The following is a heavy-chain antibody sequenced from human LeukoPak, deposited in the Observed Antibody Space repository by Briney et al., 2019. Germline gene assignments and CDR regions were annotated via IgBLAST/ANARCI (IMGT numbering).Heavy chain of an antibody. J-gene: IGHJ4*02. CDR1: GFTFSNYW. D-gene: IGHD2-21*02. V-gene: IGHV3-7*01. Sequence: GGSLRLSCAASGFTFSNYWMSWVRQAPGKGLEWVANIKEDGSEKYFVDSVKGRFTVSRDNAKNSLYLQMNSLRAEDTAVYYCARGPFVVMTAPDYWGQGTLVTVSS. CDR3: ARGPFVVMTAPDY. CDR2: IKEDGSEK.